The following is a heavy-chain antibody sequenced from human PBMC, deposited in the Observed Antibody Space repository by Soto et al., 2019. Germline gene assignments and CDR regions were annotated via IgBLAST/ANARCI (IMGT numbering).Heavy chain of an antibody. CDR2: ISAYNGNT. D-gene: IGHD3-10*02. Sequence: GASVKVSCKASGYTFTSYGISWVRQAPGQGLEWMGWISAYNGNTNYAQKLQGRVTMTTDTSTSTAYMELRSLRSDDTAVYYCARDVSVSAMTIFGVDAGVFDAFDIWGQGTMVTVSS. J-gene: IGHJ3*02. V-gene: IGHV1-18*01. CDR3: ARDVSVSAMTIFGVDAGVFDAFDI. CDR1: GYTFTSYG.